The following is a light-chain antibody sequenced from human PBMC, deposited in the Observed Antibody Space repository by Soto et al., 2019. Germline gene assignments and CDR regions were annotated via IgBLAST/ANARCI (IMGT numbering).Light chain of an antibody. V-gene: IGLV4-69*01. CDR3: QTWGTGIVI. CDR1: SGHSTYA. Sequence: QPVLTQSPSASASLGASVKLTCTLSSGHSTYAIAWHQQQPEKGPRFLMKLNSDGSHNRGDGIPDRFSGSSSGAERYLSISGLQSEHEAEYYCQTWGTGIVILGGGTKLTVL. J-gene: IGLJ2*01. CDR2: LNSDGSH.